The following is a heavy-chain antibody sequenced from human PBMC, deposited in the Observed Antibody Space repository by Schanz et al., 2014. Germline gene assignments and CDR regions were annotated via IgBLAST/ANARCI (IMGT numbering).Heavy chain of an antibody. Sequence: EVQLLESGGALEQPGGSLRLSCAASGFSFSTYAMNWVRQAPGKGLEWVSLISGRGDSTHYADSVKGRFTISRDNSKNTLFLQVNSLRAEDTAVYYCAKDHFGHYDSSGCSDCYYYGMDVWGQGTTVTVSS. D-gene: IGHD3-22*01. J-gene: IGHJ6*02. CDR3: AKDHFGHYDSSGCSDCYYYGMDV. V-gene: IGHV3-23*01. CDR1: GFSFSTYA. CDR2: ISGRGDST.